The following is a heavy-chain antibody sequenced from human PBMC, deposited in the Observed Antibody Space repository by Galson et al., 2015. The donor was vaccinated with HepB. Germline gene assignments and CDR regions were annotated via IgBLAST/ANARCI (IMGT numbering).Heavy chain of an antibody. CDR2: IKSKTDGGTT. D-gene: IGHD3-10*01. CDR3: TTAVRLIFLSADMVRGVTNWFDP. Sequence: SLRLSCAASGFTFSNAWMSWVRQAPGKGLEWVGRIKSKTDGGTTDYAAPVKGRFTISRDDSKNTLYLQMNSLKTEDTAVYYCTTAVRLIFLSADMVRGVTNWFDPWGQGTLVTVSS. CDR1: GFTFSNAW. V-gene: IGHV3-15*01. J-gene: IGHJ5*02.